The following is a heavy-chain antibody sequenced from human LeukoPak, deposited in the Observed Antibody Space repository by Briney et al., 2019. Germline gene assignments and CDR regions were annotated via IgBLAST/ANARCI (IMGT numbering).Heavy chain of an antibody. CDR2: INWNGGSI. CDR1: GFTFDNYG. J-gene: IGHJ4*02. D-gene: IGHD3-10*01. V-gene: IGHV3-20*04. Sequence: GGSLRLSCAASGFTFDNYGMSWVRHAPGKGLEWVSGINWNGGSIGYADSVRGRFTISRDNAKNTLYLQMNSLRAEDTAVYYCAREPLMVRGVPCDYWGQGTLVTVSS. CDR3: AREPLMVRGVPCDY.